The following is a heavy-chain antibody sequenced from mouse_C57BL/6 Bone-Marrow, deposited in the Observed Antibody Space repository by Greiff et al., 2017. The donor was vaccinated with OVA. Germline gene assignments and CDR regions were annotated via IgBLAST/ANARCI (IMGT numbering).Heavy chain of an antibody. V-gene: IGHV1-82*01. J-gene: IGHJ2*01. CDR1: GNAFSSSW. D-gene: IGHD1-2*01. Sequence: VQLQQSGPELVKPGASVKISCKASGNAFSSSWMNWVKQRPGKGLEWIGRIYPGDGDTNYNGKFKGKATLTADKSSSTAYMQLSSLTSEDSAVYFCARLRTTAYYFDYWGQGTTLTVSS. CDR2: IYPGDGDT. CDR3: ARLRTTAYYFDY.